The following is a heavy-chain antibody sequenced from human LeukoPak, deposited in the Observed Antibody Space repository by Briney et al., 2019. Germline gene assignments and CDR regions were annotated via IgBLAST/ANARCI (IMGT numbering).Heavy chain of an antibody. CDR1: DINFSPYN. J-gene: IGHJ5*02. D-gene: IGHD5-12*01. CDR2: IRGDGDRT. Sequence: GGSLRLPCAASDINFSPYNMHWVRQAPGKGLEWVCLIRGDGDRTSYADSVKGRFTISRHNDKNSLYLQMNSLRIEDTALYYCAKDRGYEVVFDPWGQGTLVAVSS. V-gene: IGHV3-43*02. CDR3: AKDRGYEVVFDP.